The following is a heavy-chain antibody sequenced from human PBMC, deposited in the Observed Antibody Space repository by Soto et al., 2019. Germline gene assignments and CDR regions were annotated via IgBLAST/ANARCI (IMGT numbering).Heavy chain of an antibody. J-gene: IGHJ3*02. Sequence: QLHLVQSGAVVKKPGASVTVSCSASGYPVTAYYMHWVRQAPGRGLEWMGWINPATGAGKYTQTLQGRVTMTRDTSTSTVFMELSGLKSEETDVFYCARRGGVGVAGSAAFDMWGQGTLVTVSS. V-gene: IGHV1-2*02. D-gene: IGHD3-3*01. CDR2: INPATGAG. CDR3: ARRGGVGVAGSAAFDM. CDR1: GYPVTAYY.